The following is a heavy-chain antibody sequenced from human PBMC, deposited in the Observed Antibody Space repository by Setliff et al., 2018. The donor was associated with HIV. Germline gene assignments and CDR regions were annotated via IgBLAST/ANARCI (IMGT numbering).Heavy chain of an antibody. Sequence: VKVSCKASGGTFSRFAINWVRQAPGQGLEWMGRIIPFSDIADYAQRFLDRATITADKSTSTAYMELSSLRFEDTAVYYCARMREGIWMDIWGKGTTVTVSS. CDR3: ARMREGIWMDI. D-gene: IGHD2-15*01. V-gene: IGHV1-69*04. J-gene: IGHJ6*04. CDR2: IIPFSDIA. CDR1: GGTFSRFA.